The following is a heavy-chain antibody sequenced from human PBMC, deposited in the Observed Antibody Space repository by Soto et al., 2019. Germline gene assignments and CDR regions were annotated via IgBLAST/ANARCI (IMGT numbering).Heavy chain of an antibody. CDR3: TKEGLFWSGSFDS. Sequence: PGGSLRLSCAASGLTFRSYPMHWVRQAPGKGLEWVAIVSYDGITKYADSVKGRFTISRDNSNNTLFLQMNSLRTEDTAAYYCTKEGLFWSGSFDSWGQGTLVTVSS. V-gene: IGHV3-30-3*02. J-gene: IGHJ4*02. CDR2: VSYDGITK. D-gene: IGHD3-3*01. CDR1: GLTFRSYP.